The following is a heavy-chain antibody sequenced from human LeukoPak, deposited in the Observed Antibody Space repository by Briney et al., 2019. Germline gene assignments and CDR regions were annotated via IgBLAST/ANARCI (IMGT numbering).Heavy chain of an antibody. V-gene: IGHV1-69*01. Sequence: SVKVSCKASGGTFSRYAISWVRTAPGPGLEWIGGILPIFGTTNYAQKFQGRVTITADESTSTAYMELSSLRSEDTAVYHCARSPLVGLGELSFGYFDYWGQGTLVTVSS. CDR2: ILPIFGTT. CDR1: GGTFSRYA. CDR3: ARSPLVGLGELSFGYFDY. D-gene: IGHD3-16*02. J-gene: IGHJ4*02.